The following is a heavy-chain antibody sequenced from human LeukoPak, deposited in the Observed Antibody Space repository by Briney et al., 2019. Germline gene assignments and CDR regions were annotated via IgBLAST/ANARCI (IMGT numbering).Heavy chain of an antibody. CDR2: IYSGGST. V-gene: IGHV3-66*02. Sequence: GGSLTLSRAASGITVSCNYMSWVRQAPGKGLEWVSVIYSGGSTYYADSVKGRFTISRDNSKNTLYLQMNSLRAEDTVVYYCARTFLEWPIWEGSYMDVWGKGTTVTVSS. D-gene: IGHD3-3*01. J-gene: IGHJ6*03. CDR3: ARTFLEWPIWEGSYMDV. CDR1: GITVSCNY.